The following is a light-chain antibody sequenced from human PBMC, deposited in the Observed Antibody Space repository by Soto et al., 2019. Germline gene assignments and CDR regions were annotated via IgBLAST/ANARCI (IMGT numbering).Light chain of an antibody. V-gene: IGKV3-15*01. CDR2: GAS. Sequence: EIVMTQSPAALSVSPGERTTLSCMASQSVGSNLAWYQQKPGQAPRLLIYGASTRATGMSARFSGIGSGTECTLTISSLQSEDVAVYYCQQYNSWPLTLGGGTKVDI. CDR3: QQYNSWPLT. J-gene: IGKJ4*01. CDR1: QSVGSN.